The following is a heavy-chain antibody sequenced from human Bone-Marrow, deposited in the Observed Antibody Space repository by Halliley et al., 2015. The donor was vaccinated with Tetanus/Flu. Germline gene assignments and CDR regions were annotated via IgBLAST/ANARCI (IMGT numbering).Heavy chain of an antibody. J-gene: IGHJ4*02. Sequence: LGWMGIIYPSASDTRSSPSFQGQVTISADKSISTAYLQWSSLKASDTAIYYCARQEAGLFDNWGQGTLVTVSS. CDR2: IYPSASDT. D-gene: IGHD6-13*01. V-gene: IGHV5-51*01. CDR3: ARQEAGLFDN.